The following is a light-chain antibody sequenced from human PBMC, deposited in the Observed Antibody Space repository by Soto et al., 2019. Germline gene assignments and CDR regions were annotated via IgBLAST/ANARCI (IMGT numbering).Light chain of an antibody. CDR3: QQYNSFPYT. CDR1: QSISSW. CDR2: KES. Sequence: DIPMTQSPSTLSASVGDRVTITSRASQSISSWLAWYQQKPGKAPKLLIYKESSLESGVPSRFSGSGAGTEFTLTISSLQPDDFANYYCQQYNSFPYTFGQGTKLEIK. V-gene: IGKV1-5*03. J-gene: IGKJ2*01.